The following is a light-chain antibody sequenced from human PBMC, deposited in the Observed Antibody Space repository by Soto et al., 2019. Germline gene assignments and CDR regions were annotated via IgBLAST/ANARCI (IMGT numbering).Light chain of an antibody. V-gene: IGLV2-14*01. CDR1: SSDVGGYNS. Sequence: QSALTQPASVSGSPGQSITISCTGTSSDVGGYNSVSWYQQHPGKAPKVMIYDVTNRPSGVSNRFSGSKSGNTASLTISELQAEDEADYYCSSYTSSTTQVFGTGTKLTVL. J-gene: IGLJ1*01. CDR3: SSYTSSTTQV. CDR2: DVT.